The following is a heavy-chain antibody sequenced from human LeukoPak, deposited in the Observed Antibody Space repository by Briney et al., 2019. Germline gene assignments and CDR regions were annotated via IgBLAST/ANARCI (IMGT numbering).Heavy chain of an antibody. CDR3: ARAPRDGHIDS. V-gene: IGHV1-18*01. Sequence: ASVKVSCKASGYTFTTFGINWVRQAPAQGLEWMGWISAYNGNTQIAQNFQDRVAFTTDTSTRTAYMELRPLTSDDPAVYYCARAPRDGHIDSWAQGPLVTVSS. J-gene: IGHJ4*02. CDR1: GYTFTTFG. CDR2: ISAYNGNT.